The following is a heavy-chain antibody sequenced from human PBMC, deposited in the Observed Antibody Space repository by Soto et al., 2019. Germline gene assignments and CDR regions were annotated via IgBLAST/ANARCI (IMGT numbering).Heavy chain of an antibody. CDR3: ARVTMTSTRWFDP. Sequence: PSETLSLTCTVSGGSISSGGYYWSWIRQPPGKGLEWIGYIYYSGSTNYNPSLKSRVTISVDTSKNQFSLKLSSVTAADTAVYYCARVTMTSTRWFDPWGQGTLVTVSS. V-gene: IGHV4-61*08. CDR2: IYYSGST. J-gene: IGHJ5*02. CDR1: GGSISSGGYY.